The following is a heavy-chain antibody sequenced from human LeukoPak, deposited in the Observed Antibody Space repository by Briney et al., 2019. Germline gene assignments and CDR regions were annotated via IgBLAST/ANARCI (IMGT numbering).Heavy chain of an antibody. CDR1: GGSFSGYY. CDR3: ARAYYDFWSGARRFGSFDY. CDR2: INHSGST. V-gene: IGHV4-34*01. Sequence: SETLSLTCAVYGGSFSGYYWSWIRQPPGKGLEWIGEINHSGSTNYNPSLKSRVTISVDTSKNQFSLKLSSVTAADTAVYYCARAYYDFWSGARRFGSFDYWGQGTLVTVSA. J-gene: IGHJ4*02. D-gene: IGHD3-3*01.